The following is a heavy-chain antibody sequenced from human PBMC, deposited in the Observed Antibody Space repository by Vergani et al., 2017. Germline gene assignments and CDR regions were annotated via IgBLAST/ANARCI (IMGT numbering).Heavy chain of an antibody. CDR2: ISYDGSNK. J-gene: IGHJ6*02. Sequence: QVQLVESGGGVVQPGRSLRLSCAASGFTFSSYAMHWVRQAPGKGLEWVAVISYDGSNKYYADSVKGRFTISRDNSKNTLYLKMNSLRAEDTDVYYCARGGEEQLAQHYYYYYGMDVWGQGTTVTVSS. CDR3: ARGGEEQLAQHYYYYYGMDV. CDR1: GFTFSSYA. D-gene: IGHD6-6*01. V-gene: IGHV3-30-3*01.